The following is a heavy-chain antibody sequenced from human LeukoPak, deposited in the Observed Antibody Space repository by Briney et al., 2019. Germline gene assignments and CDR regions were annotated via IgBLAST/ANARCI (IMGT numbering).Heavy chain of an antibody. CDR2: ISSRSSYI. J-gene: IGHJ4*02. CDR3: AGSKLVTNGPFDY. V-gene: IGHV3-21*01. CDR1: GFTFSSYS. D-gene: IGHD3-9*01. Sequence: GGSLRLSCAASGFTFSSYSMNWVRQAPGKGLEWVSCISSRSSYIYYADSVKGRLTISRDNAKNSLYLQVNSLRAEDTAVYYCAGSKLVTNGPFDYWGQGTLVTVSS.